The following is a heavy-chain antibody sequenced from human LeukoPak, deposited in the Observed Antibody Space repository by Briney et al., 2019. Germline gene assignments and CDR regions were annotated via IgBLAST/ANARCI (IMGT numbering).Heavy chain of an antibody. CDR2: IKQDESEK. CDR1: GFTFSSYW. V-gene: IGHV3-7*03. J-gene: IGHJ4*02. D-gene: IGHD6-13*01. CDR3: ARDGFLAAADPVFDY. Sequence: GGSLRLSCAASGFTFSSYWMSWVRQAPGKGLEWVANIKQDESEKYYVDSVKGRFTISRDNAKNSLYLQMNSLRAEDTAVYYCARDGFLAAADPVFDYWGQGTLVTVSS.